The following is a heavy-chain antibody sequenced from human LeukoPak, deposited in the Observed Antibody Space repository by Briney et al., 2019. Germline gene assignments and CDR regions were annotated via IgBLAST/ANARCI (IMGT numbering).Heavy chain of an antibody. CDR2: IYSDGST. CDR1: GFTVSSNY. V-gene: IGHV3-66*01. Sequence: SGGSLRLSCAASGFTVSSNYMSWVRQAPGEGLEWVSVIYSDGSTYYADSVKGRFTISRDNSKNTLYLQINSLRAEDTAVYYCARARGDYYDSSGYYSAFDYWGQGTLVTVSS. J-gene: IGHJ4*02. CDR3: ARARGDYYDSSGYYSAFDY. D-gene: IGHD3-22*01.